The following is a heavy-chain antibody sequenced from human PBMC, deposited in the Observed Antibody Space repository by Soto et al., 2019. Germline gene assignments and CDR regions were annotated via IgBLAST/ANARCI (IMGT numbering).Heavy chain of an antibody. J-gene: IGHJ6*02. CDR2: IYYSGST. CDR3: ARDQGIAARPYYYYYGMDV. D-gene: IGHD6-13*01. CDR1: GGSISSYY. Sequence: TLSLTCTVSGGSISSYYWSWIRQPPGKGLEWIGYIYYSGSTNYNPSLKSRVTISVDTSKNQFSLKLSSVTAADTAVYYCARDQGIAARPYYYYYGMDVWGQGTTVTVSS. V-gene: IGHV4-59*01.